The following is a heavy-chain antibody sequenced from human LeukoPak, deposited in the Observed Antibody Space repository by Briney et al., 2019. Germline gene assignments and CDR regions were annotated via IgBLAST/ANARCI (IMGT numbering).Heavy chain of an antibody. CDR1: GGSISSGDYY. D-gene: IGHD3-22*01. Sequence: PSETLSLTCTVSGGSISSGDYYWRWIRQPPGKGLEWIGYIYYSGSTYYNPSLKSRVTISVDTSKNQFSLKLSSVTAADTAVYYCARELYHDSSGYGSSYWGQGTLVTVSS. CDR2: IYYSGST. J-gene: IGHJ4*02. CDR3: ARELYHDSSGYGSSY. V-gene: IGHV4-30-4*01.